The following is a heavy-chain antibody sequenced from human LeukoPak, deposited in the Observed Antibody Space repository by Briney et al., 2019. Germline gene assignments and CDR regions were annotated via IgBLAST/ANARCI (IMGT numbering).Heavy chain of an antibody. CDR1: GFTFSDYY. CDR3: ARADPYCSGGSCSSFAY. CDR2: ISSSSSYT. D-gene: IGHD2-15*01. Sequence: GGSLRLSCAASGFTFSDYYMSWIRQAPGKGLEWVSYISSSSSYTNYADSVRGRFTISRDNAKNSLYLQMNSLRAEDTAVYYCARADPYCSGGSCSSFAYWGQGTLVTVSS. V-gene: IGHV3-11*06. J-gene: IGHJ4*02.